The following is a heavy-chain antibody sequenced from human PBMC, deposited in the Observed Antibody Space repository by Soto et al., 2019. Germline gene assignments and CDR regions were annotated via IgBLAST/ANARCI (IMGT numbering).Heavy chain of an antibody. D-gene: IGHD4-17*01. J-gene: IGHJ6*02. V-gene: IGHV1-8*01. CDR3: ARGQSTVTTGEIYYYYGMDV. CDR2: MNPNSGNT. CDR1: GYTFTSYD. Sequence: ASVKVSWKASGYTFTSYDINWVRQATGQGLEWMGWMNPNSGNTGYAQKFQGRVTMTRNTSISTAYMELSSLRSEDTAVYYCARGQSTVTTGEIYYYYGMDVWGQGTTVPVSS.